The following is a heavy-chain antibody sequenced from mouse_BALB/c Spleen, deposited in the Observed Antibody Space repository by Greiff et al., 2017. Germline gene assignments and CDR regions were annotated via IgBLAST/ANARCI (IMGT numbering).Heavy chain of an antibody. CDR2: ISTYDGDA. J-gene: IGHJ4*01. Sequence: VQLQQSGAELVRPGVSVKISCKGSGYTFTDYAMHWVKQSHAKSLEWIGVISTYDGDASYNQKFKGKATMTVDKSSSTAYMELARLTSEDSAIYYWARPNWDGAMDYWGQGTSVTVSS. V-gene: IGHV1S137*01. CDR3: ARPNWDGAMDY. D-gene: IGHD4-1*01. CDR1: GYTFTDYA.